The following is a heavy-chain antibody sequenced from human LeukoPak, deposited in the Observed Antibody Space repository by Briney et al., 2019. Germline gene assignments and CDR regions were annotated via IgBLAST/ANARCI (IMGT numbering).Heavy chain of an antibody. CDR2: IYPGDSDT. CDR1: GYSFTSYW. J-gene: IGHJ4*02. CDR3: ARHYGYSYGTLYLDY. D-gene: IGHD5-18*01. Sequence: GESLKISCKGSGYSFTSYWIGWVRQMPGKGLEWMGIIYPGDSDTRYSPSFQGQVTISADRSITTAYLQWSSLKASDTAMYYYARHYGYSYGTLYLDYWGQGTLVTVSS. V-gene: IGHV5-51*01.